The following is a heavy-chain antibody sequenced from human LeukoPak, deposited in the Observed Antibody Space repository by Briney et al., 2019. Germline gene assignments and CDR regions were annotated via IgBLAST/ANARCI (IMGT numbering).Heavy chain of an antibody. CDR1: GYTFTGHY. CDR3: AKDSGTYQGYFDL. V-gene: IGHV1-2*02. D-gene: IGHD1-26*01. Sequence: GASVKVSCKASGYTFTGHYVHWVRLAPGQGLEWMGWINPNSGGTNYAQKFQGRVTMTRDTSISTSYMELSSLRSDDTAVYFCAKDSGTYQGYFDLWGRGTLVTVSS. CDR2: INPNSGGT. J-gene: IGHJ2*01.